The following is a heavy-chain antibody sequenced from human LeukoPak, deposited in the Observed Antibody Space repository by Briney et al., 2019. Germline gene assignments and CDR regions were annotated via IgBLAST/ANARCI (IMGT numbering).Heavy chain of an antibody. D-gene: IGHD6-13*01. CDR2: ISGTGGST. CDR1: GFTLSSYA. CDR3: AKRTGIAAAGPLDY. J-gene: IGHJ4*02. V-gene: IGHV3-23*01. Sequence: GGSLRLSCEASGFTLSSYAMSWVRQAPGKGLEWVSVISGTGGSTYYADSVKGRFTISRDNSKNTLYLQMNSLRVEDTAIYYCAKRTGIAAAGPLDYWGQGALVTVSS.